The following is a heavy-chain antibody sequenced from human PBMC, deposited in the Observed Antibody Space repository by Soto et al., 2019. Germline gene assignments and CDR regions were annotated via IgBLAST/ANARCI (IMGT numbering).Heavy chain of an antibody. Sequence: QVQLQESGPGLVKPSETLSLTCTVSGGSISTYYWSWIRQPAGKGLEWIGRMYASGSTNYNPSLKSRVTLSVDTSKNQFSLKLSSVTAADTAVYYCARELRLVASYYGMDVWGQGTTVTVSS. D-gene: IGHD3-22*01. J-gene: IGHJ6*02. CDR2: MYASGST. CDR1: GGSISTYY. V-gene: IGHV4-4*07. CDR3: ARELRLVASYYGMDV.